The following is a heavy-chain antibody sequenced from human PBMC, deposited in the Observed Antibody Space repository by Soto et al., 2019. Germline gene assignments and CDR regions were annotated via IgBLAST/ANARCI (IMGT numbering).Heavy chain of an antibody. CDR1: GFTFSSYA. V-gene: IGHV3-30-3*01. D-gene: IGHD6-19*01. CDR3: AREGGIAVAGNEGSYFDY. CDR2: ISYDGSNK. Sequence: QVQLVESGGGVVQPGRSLRLSCAASGFTFSSYAMHWVRQAPGKGREWVAVISYDGSNKYYADSVKGRFTISRDNSKNTLYLQMNSLRAEDTAVYYCAREGGIAVAGNEGSYFDYWGQGTLVTVSS. J-gene: IGHJ4*02.